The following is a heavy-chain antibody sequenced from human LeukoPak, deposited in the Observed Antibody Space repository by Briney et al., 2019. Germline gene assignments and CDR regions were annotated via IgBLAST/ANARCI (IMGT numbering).Heavy chain of an antibody. CDR2: IYTSGST. CDR3: GRDLSYGYDYFDY. CDR1: GGSISSGSDY. J-gene: IGHJ4*02. Sequence: SQTMSLTCTVSGGSISSGSDYWSWIRQPAGKGLEWIGRIYTSGSTNYNPSLKSRVTISVDTSKNQFSLKLSSVTAADTAVYYCGRDLSYGYDYFDYWGQGILVTVSS. V-gene: IGHV4-61*02. D-gene: IGHD5-12*01.